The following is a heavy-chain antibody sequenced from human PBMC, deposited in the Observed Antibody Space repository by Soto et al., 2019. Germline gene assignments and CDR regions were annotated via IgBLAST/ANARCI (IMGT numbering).Heavy chain of an antibody. J-gene: IGHJ5*02. V-gene: IGHV3-48*02. CDR2: ISSSSSTI. CDR1: GFTFSSYS. D-gene: IGHD1-1*01. Sequence: GGSLRLSCAASGFTFSSYSMNWVRQAPGKGLEWVSYISSSSSTIYYADSVKGRFTISRDNAKNSLYLQMNSLRDEDTAVYYCASDGGEVTGTPTSWFDPWGQGTLVTVSS. CDR3: ASDGGEVTGTPTSWFDP.